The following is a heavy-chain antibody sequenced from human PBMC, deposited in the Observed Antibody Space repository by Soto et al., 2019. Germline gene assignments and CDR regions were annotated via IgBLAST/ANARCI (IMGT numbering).Heavy chain of an antibody. CDR3: AKDRTLNYYDSSGYWFDP. D-gene: IGHD3-22*01. J-gene: IGHJ5*02. CDR1: GFTFSSYG. Sequence: QVQLVESGGGVVQPGRSLRLSCAASGFTFSSYGMHWVRQAPGKGLEWVAVISYDGSNKYYADSVKGRFTISRDNSKNTLYLQMNSLRAEDTAVYYCAKDRTLNYYDSSGYWFDPWGQGTLVTVSS. V-gene: IGHV3-30*18. CDR2: ISYDGSNK.